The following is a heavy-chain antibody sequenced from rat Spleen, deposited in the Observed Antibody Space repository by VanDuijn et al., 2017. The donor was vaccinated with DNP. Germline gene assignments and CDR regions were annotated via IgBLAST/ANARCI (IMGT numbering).Heavy chain of an antibody. CDR1: GFTFSDYA. J-gene: IGHJ2*01. CDR2: IIYDGSST. Sequence: EVQLVESGGGLVQPGRSLKFSCAASGFTFSDYAMAWVRQAPKKGLEWVATIIYDGSSTYYRDSVKGRFTISRDNAKSTLYLQMDSLRSEDTATYYCARPIYNNYGGFDYWGQGVMVTVSS. D-gene: IGHD1-10*01. V-gene: IGHV5-17*01. CDR3: ARPIYNNYGGFDY.